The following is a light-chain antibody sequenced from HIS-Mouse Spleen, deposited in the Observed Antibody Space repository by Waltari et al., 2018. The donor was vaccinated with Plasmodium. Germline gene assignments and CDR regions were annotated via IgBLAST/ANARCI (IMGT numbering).Light chain of an antibody. CDR1: QSLLHSNGYNY. J-gene: IGKJ1*01. CDR2: LGS. V-gene: IGKV2-28*01. Sequence: DIVMTQSPLSLPVPTGEPASISCRASQSLLHSNGYNYLDWYLQKPGQSPQLLIYLGSNRGSGVPDRFSGSGSGTDFTLKISRVEAEDVGVYYCMQALQTPWTFGQGTKVEIK. CDR3: MQALQTPWT.